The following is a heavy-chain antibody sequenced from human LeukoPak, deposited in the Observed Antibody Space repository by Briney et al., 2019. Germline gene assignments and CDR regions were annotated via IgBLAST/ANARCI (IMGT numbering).Heavy chain of an antibody. J-gene: IGHJ4*02. V-gene: IGHV3-48*04. Sequence: PGGSLRLSCAASGFTFSSYSMNWVRQAPGKGLEWVSYISSSSSTIYYADSVKGRFTISRDNAKNSLYLQMNSLRAEDTAVYYCASSPVRGPGYCSGGSCYEVYWGQGTLVTVSS. CDR3: ASSPVRGPGYCSGGSCYEVY. CDR2: ISSSSSTI. CDR1: GFTFSSYS. D-gene: IGHD2-15*01.